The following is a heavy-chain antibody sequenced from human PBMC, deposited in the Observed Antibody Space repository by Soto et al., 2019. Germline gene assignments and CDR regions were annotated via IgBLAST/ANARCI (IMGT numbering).Heavy chain of an antibody. CDR2: ISSSSSYI. D-gene: IGHD5-12*01. J-gene: IGHJ5*02. CDR3: ARGAPPLVIPRSGQNWFDP. V-gene: IGHV3-21*01. CDR1: GFTFSSYS. Sequence: EVQLVESGGGLVKPGGSLRLSCAASGFTFSSYSMNWVRQAPGKGLEWVSSISSSSSYIYYADSVKGRFTISRDNAKNSLYLQMNSLRAEDTAVYYCARGAPPLVIPRSGQNWFDPWGQGTLVTVSS.